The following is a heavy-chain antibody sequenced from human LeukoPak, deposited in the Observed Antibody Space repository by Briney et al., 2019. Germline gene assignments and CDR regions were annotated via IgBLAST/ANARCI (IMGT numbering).Heavy chain of an antibody. D-gene: IGHD6-13*01. CDR2: ISYDGRNK. V-gene: IGHV3-30*04. J-gene: IGHJ4*02. CDR3: ARGLPGGFVGFSSSWYPLDY. Sequence: GGSLRLSCGASGFTFSRFGIHWVRQAPGKGLEWVSVISYDGRNKHYADSVKGRFTISRDNSKNTLFLQMNSLRAEDTAVYYCARGLPGGFVGFSSSWYPLDYWGQGALVTVSS. CDR1: GFTFSRFG.